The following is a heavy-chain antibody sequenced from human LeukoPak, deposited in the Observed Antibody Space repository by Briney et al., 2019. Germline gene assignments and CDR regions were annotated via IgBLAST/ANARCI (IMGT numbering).Heavy chain of an antibody. CDR2: INPSGGST. J-gene: IGHJ3*02. V-gene: IGHV1-46*03. Sequence: EASVKVSCKASGYTFTSYYMHWVRQAPGQGLEWMGIINPSGGSTSYAQKFQGRVTMTRDTSTSTVHMELSSLRSEDTAVYYCARPPTLGHAFDIWGQGTMVTVSS. CDR3: ARPPTLGHAFDI. CDR1: GYTFTSYY.